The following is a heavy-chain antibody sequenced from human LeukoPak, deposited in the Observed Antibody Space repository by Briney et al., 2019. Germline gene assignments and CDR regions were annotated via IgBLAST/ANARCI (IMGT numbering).Heavy chain of an antibody. CDR3: ARALNNSLWFGELSFDY. V-gene: IGHV4-38-2*02. CDR1: GYSISSSFY. Sequence: PSETLSLTCTVSGYSISSSFYWGWIRQPPGKGLEWIGSIYHSGSTYYNPSLKSRVTISVDTSKNQFSLKLSSVTAADTAVYYCARALNNSLWFGELSFDYWGQGTLVTVSS. CDR2: IYHSGST. D-gene: IGHD3-10*01. J-gene: IGHJ4*02.